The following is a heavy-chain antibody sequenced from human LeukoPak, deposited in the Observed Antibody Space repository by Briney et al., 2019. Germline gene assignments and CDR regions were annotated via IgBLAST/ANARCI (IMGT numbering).Heavy chain of an antibody. CDR1: GFTFSDYH. CDR2: ITSRSSFT. V-gene: IGHV3-11*06. J-gene: IGHJ4*02. CDR3: AREGY. Sequence: GGSLRLSCAASGFTFSDYHMRWIRQAPGKGLEWVSYITSRSSFTSYADSVKGRFTISRDNAKNSLYLQMNSLRAEDTAVYYCAREGYWGQGTLVTVSS.